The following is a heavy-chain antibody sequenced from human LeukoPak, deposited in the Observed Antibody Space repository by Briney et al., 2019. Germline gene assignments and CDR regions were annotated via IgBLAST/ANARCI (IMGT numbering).Heavy chain of an antibody. Sequence: GGSLRLSCAASGFTFSSYWMHWVRQAPGKGLVWVSRINSDGSSTYYADSVKGRFTISRDNSKNTLNLQMNSLRAEDTAVYYCATDPLGSDYWGQGTLVTVSS. CDR2: INSDGSST. D-gene: IGHD3-16*01. J-gene: IGHJ4*02. V-gene: IGHV3-74*01. CDR3: ATDPLGSDY. CDR1: GFTFSSYW.